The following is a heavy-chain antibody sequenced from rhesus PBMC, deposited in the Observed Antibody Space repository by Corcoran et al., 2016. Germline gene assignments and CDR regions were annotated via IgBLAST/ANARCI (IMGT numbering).Heavy chain of an antibody. CDR2: IYGSDSST. CDR1: GGSISSSY. D-gene: IGHD6-13*01. V-gene: IGHV4-169*02. J-gene: IGHJ5-2*02. CDR3: ASGEAAGVLDV. Sequence: QVQLQESGPGLVKPSETLSVTCAVSGGSISSSYWSWIRQAPGKGLGGIGYIYGSDSSTTYTPSLKSRVTLSVDTSKNQFSLNLSSVTAADTAVYYCASGEAAGVLDVWGRGVLVTVSS.